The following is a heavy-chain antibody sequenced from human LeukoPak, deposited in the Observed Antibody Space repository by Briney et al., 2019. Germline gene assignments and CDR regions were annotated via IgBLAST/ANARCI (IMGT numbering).Heavy chain of an antibody. CDR2: IKQDGSER. CDR3: ARAGSHWHYVY. V-gene: IGHV3-7*01. J-gene: IGHJ4*02. CDR1: GFTFSGFS. Sequence: GGSLRLSCAASGFTFSGFSMSWVRQSPTKGLEWVANIKQDGSERYYVDSVKGRFTISRDNAKNSLSLQMNNLRVEDTAVYYCARAGSHWHYVYWGQGTLVTVSS. D-gene: IGHD3-10*01.